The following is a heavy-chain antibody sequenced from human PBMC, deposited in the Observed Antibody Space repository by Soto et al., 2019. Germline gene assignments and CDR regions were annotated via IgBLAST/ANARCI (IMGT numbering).Heavy chain of an antibody. Sequence: PGGSLRLSCAASGFTFSSYGVHWVRQAPGKGLEWVAVIWYDGSNKYYADSVKGRFTISRDNSKNTLYLQMNSLRAEDTAVYYCARDRAYYDFWSGYLYYYYGMDVWGQGTTVTVSS. CDR2: IWYDGSNK. CDR1: GFTFSSYG. CDR3: ARDRAYYDFWSGYLYYYYGMDV. V-gene: IGHV3-33*01. D-gene: IGHD3-3*01. J-gene: IGHJ6*02.